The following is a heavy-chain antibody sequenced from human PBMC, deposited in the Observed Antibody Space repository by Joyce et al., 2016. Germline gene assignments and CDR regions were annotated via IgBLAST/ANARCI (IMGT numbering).Heavy chain of an antibody. Sequence: QVQLVESGGGVVQPGRSRRLSCAASGFTFSSYAMHWVRQDPGKGLEWLTFISYDGATQDLAASVRGRFTISRDNSKTSNTVFLQMNSLRPEDTAVYYWARERNNWYFDLWGRGTLVTVSS. J-gene: IGHJ2*01. V-gene: IGHV3-30-3*01. CDR3: ARERNNWYFDL. CDR2: ISYDGATQ. CDR1: GFTFSSYA.